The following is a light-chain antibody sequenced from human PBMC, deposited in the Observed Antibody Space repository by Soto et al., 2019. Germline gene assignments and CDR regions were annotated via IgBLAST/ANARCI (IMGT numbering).Light chain of an antibody. CDR1: QSISSW. CDR2: DAS. V-gene: IGKV1-5*01. Sequence: DIQMTQSPSTLSASVGDRVTITCRASQSISSWLAWYQQKPGKAPKLLIYDASNLESGVPSRFSGSGSVTEFTLTISSLQPDDFATYYCQQYNSYPITFGQGTRLEIK. CDR3: QQYNSYPIT. J-gene: IGKJ5*01.